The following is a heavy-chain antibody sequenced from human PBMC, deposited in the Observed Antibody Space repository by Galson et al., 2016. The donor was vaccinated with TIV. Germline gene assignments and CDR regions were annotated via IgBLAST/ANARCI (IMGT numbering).Heavy chain of an antibody. CDR2: IKNKIDGGTT. V-gene: IGHV3-15*01. J-gene: IGHJ5*02. CDR3: ATWDYHDNWFHP. CDR1: GFTFSNVW. Sequence: SLRLSCVASGFTFSNVWMNWFRQAPGMGLEWVGRIKNKIDGGTTDYGAPVKGRFTISRDDSKSTVYLQMNSLNSEDTGVYYCATWDYHDNWFHPWGQGTLVTVSS. D-gene: IGHD1-7*01.